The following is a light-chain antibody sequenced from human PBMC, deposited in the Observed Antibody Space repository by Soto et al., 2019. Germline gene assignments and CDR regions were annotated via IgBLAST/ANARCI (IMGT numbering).Light chain of an antibody. CDR1: QSVLYSSNNQNY. CDR3: QQYYSTPPT. J-gene: IGKJ2*01. Sequence: DIVMTQSPDSLAVSLGERATINCKSSQSVLYSSNNQNYLAWYQQKPGQPPKLLIYWASTRESGVPDRFSGSGSGTDFTLTISRLEAEDLAVYYCQQYYSTPPTFGQGTKLEIK. CDR2: WAS. V-gene: IGKV4-1*01.